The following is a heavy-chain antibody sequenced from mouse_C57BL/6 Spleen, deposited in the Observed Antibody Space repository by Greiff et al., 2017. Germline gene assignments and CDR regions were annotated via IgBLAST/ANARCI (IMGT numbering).Heavy chain of an antibody. V-gene: IGHV5-9*01. D-gene: IGHD1-1*01. Sequence: EVMLVESGGGLVKPGGSLKLSCAASGFTFSSYTMSWVRQTPEQRLEWVATISGGGGNTYYQDSVKGRFTISGDNAKNTLYLQMSSLGSEDTALYYFANQDYYSSSYEVYFDVWGTGTTVTVSS. CDR2: ISGGGGNT. CDR1: GFTFSSYT. CDR3: ANQDYYSSSYEVYFDV. J-gene: IGHJ1*03.